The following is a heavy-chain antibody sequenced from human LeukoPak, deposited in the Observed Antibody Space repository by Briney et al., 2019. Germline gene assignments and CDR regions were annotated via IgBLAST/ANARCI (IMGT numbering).Heavy chain of an antibody. V-gene: IGHV3-23*01. CDR2: ISGSGGST. CDR3: AKAKAMVMLTPYFDY. Sequence: GGSLRLSCAASGFTFSSYAMSWVRQAPGKGLEWVSAISGSGGSTYYADSVKGRFTISRDNPKNTLYLQMNSLRAEDTAVYYCAKAKAMVMLTPYFDYWGQGTLVTVSS. D-gene: IGHD5-18*01. J-gene: IGHJ4*02. CDR1: GFTFSSYA.